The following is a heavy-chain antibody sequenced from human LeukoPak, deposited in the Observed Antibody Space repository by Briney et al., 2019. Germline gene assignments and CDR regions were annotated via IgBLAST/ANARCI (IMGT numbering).Heavy chain of an antibody. J-gene: IGHJ6*02. CDR3: AKSTYYYDSSGYFWDPYYYYGMDV. CDR1: GFTFSSYA. Sequence: GGSLRLSCAASGFTFSSYAMSWVRQAPGKGLEWVSAISGSGGSTYYADSVKGRFTISRDNSKNTLYLQMNSLRAEDTAVYYCAKSTYYYDSSGYFWDPYYYYGMDVWGQGTTVTVSS. V-gene: IGHV3-23*01. D-gene: IGHD3-22*01. CDR2: ISGSGGST.